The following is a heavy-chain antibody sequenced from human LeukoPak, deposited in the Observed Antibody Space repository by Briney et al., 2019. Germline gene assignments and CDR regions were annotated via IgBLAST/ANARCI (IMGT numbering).Heavy chain of an antibody. Sequence: ASVKVSCKASRYTFTSYGISWVRQAPGQGLEWMGWISAYNGNTNYAQKLQGRVTMTPDTSTSTAYMELKNLRSDDTAVYYCARRGYCSSTSCYAVEFDYWGQGTLVTVSS. D-gene: IGHD2-2*01. V-gene: IGHV1-18*01. CDR3: ARRGYCSSTSCYAVEFDY. CDR1: RYTFTSYG. CDR2: ISAYNGNT. J-gene: IGHJ4*02.